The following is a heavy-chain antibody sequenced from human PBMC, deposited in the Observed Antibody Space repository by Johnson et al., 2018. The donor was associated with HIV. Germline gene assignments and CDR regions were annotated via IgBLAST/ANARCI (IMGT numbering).Heavy chain of an antibody. CDR3: VRDIAFYDSGSAISDAFAI. Sequence: VQLVESGGGSVQPGGSLRLSCAASGSTFDDYGMNWIRQAPGKGLERVSYIRSSGSAIKYDESVTGRFTISRDNSKNTLYLQMNSLRAEDTAMYYGVRDIAFYDSGSAISDAFAIWGQGTMVTVSS. CDR1: GSTFDDYG. CDR2: IRSSGSAI. V-gene: IGHV3-48*01. J-gene: IGHJ3*02. D-gene: IGHD3-22*01.